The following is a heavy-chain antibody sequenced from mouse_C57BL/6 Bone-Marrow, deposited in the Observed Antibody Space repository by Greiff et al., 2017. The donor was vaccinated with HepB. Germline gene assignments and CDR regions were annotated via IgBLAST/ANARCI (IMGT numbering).Heavy chain of an antibody. V-gene: IGHV5-17*01. D-gene: IGHD1-1*01. CDR2: ISSGSSPI. CDR3: ARGYYGSSPYWYFDV. J-gene: IGHJ1*03. CDR1: GFTFSDYG. Sequence: DVMLVESGGGLVKPGGSLKLSCAASGFTFSDYGMHWVRQAPEKGLEWVAYISSGSSPIYYADTVKGRFPFPRDNAKNTLFLQMTSLRSEDTAMYYCARGYYGSSPYWYFDVWGTGTTVTVSS.